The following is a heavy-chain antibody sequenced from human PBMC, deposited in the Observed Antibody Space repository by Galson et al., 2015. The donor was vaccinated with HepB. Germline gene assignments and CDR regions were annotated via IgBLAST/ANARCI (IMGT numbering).Heavy chain of an antibody. CDR1: GFTFSSYW. J-gene: IGHJ1*01. V-gene: IGHV3-74*01. CDR2: INSDGSSI. Sequence: SLRLYCAASGFTFSSYWMHWVRQAPGKGLVWVSRINSDGSSISYADSVKGRFTISRDNAKNTLYLQMNSLGVEDTAVYYCARPGIPVAGTRAEYFHHWGQGTLVTVSS. D-gene: IGHD6-19*01. CDR3: ARPGIPVAGTRAEYFHH.